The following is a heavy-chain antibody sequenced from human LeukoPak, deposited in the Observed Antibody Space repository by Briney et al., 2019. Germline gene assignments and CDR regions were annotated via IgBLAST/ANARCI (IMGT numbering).Heavy chain of an antibody. CDR1: GGSISSYY. CDR3: ARRKGYVGWFDP. CDR2: IYYSGST. J-gene: IGHJ5*02. D-gene: IGHD1-1*01. V-gene: IGHV4-59*12. Sequence: SETLSLTCTVSGGSISSYYWSWIRQPPGKGLEWIGYIYYSGSTNYNPSLKSRVTISVDTSKNQFSLRLRSVTAADTAVYYCARRKGYVGWFDPWGQGTLVTVSS.